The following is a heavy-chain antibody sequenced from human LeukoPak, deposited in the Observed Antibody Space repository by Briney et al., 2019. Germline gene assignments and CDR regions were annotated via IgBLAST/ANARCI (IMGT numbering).Heavy chain of an antibody. J-gene: IGHJ4*02. Sequence: RAGGFLRLSCAASGFVFDDYGMSWVRQAPGKGLEWVSGINWNGDSTGYADSVKGRFTISRDNAKSSLYVQMNNLRAEDTALYYCARVNGSGSYFGHFDYWGQGTLVTVSS. CDR1: GFVFDDYG. V-gene: IGHV3-20*04. CDR3: ARVNGSGSYFGHFDY. CDR2: INWNGDST. D-gene: IGHD3-10*01.